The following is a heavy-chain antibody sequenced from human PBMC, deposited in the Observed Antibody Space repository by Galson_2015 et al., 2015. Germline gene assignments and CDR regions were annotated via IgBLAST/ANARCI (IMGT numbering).Heavy chain of an antibody. D-gene: IGHD3-16*02. CDR2: IDWDDDK. CDR3: ARTLLRLGELSLWGVGEYYGMDV. Sequence: PALVKPTQTLTLTCTFSGFSLSTSGMCVSWIRQPPGKALEWLALIDWDDDKYYSTSLKTRLTISKDTSKNQVVLTMTNMDPVDTATYYCARTLLRLGELSLWGVGEYYGMDVWGQGTTVTVSS. V-gene: IGHV2-70*01. CDR1: GFSLSTSGMC. J-gene: IGHJ6*02.